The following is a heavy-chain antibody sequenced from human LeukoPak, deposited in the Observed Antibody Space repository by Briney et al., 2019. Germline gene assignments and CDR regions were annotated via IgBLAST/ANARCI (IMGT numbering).Heavy chain of an antibody. CDR2: MNPNSGNT. J-gene: IGHJ6*03. CDR3: ARAPSWNYNRYYYYCVDV. CDR1: GYTFTNFD. Sequence: ASVKVSCKTSGYTFTNFDINWGRQASGHGLEWMGGMNPNSGNTGYAQKLQGRVTITRNTSISTAYMELSSLRSKDTAVYYCARAPSWNYNRYYYYCVDVWGSGNTVTVSS. D-gene: IGHD1-7*01. V-gene: IGHV1-8*03.